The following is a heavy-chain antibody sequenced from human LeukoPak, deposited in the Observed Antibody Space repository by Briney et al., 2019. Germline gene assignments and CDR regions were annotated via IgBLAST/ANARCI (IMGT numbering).Heavy chain of an antibody. J-gene: IGHJ5*02. CDR3: TRVVTPRYCSTTSCYWKGWFDP. CDR2: IRYNGSNK. CDR1: GFTFSSYG. V-gene: IGHV3-30*02. Sequence: GGPLRLSCAASGFTFSSYGMHWVRQAPGKGLECVAFIRYNGSNKYHADSVKGRLTISRDNSKNTLYLQMNSLRAEDTAVYYCTRVVTPRYCSTTSCYWKGWFDPWGQGTLVTVSS. D-gene: IGHD2-2*01.